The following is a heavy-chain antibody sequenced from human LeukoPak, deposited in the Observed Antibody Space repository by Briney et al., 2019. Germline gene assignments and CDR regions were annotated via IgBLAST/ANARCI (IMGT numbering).Heavy chain of an antibody. Sequence: SETLSLTCAVYGGSFSGYYWSWIRQPPGKGLEWIGEINHSGSTNYNPSLKSRVTISVDTSKNQFSLKLSSVTAADTAVYYCARNARWYDFWSGYRPLYYYYYMDVWGKGTTVTVSS. J-gene: IGHJ6*03. CDR3: ARNARWYDFWSGYRPLYYYYYMDV. CDR1: GGSFSGYY. D-gene: IGHD3-3*01. CDR2: INHSGST. V-gene: IGHV4-34*01.